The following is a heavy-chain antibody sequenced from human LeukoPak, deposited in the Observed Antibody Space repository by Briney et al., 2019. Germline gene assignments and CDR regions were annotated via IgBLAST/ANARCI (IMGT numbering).Heavy chain of an antibody. Sequence: SETLSLTCTVSAGSLSSSSYYWGWIRQPPGKGLEWIGSIYYSGSTYYNPSLKSRVTISVDTSKNEFSLKLSSVTAADTAVYYCARRGYSGYDCAYYYYMDVWGKGSTVTISS. CDR2: IYYSGST. V-gene: IGHV4-39*01. CDR3: ARRGYSGYDCAYYYYMDV. D-gene: IGHD5-12*01. J-gene: IGHJ6*03. CDR1: AGSLSSSSYY.